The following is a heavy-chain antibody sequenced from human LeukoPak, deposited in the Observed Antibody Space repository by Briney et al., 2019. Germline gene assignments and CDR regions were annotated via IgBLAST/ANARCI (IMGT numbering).Heavy chain of an antibody. V-gene: IGHV1-18*01. CDR1: GYTFTSYG. CDR3: VTGITVAGTKYYFDY. D-gene: IGHD6-19*01. J-gene: IGHJ4*02. Sequence: ASVKVSCKASGYTFTSYGISWVRQAPGQGLEWMGWISAYNGNTNYAQKLQGRVTMTTDTSTSTAYMELRSLRSDDTAVYYCVTGITVAGTKYYFDYWGQGILVTVSP. CDR2: ISAYNGNT.